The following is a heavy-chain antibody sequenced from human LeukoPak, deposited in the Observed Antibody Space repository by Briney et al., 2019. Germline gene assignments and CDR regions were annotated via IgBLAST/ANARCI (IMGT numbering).Heavy chain of an antibody. D-gene: IGHD2-2*01. Sequence: ASVKVSCKASGGTFSSYAISWVRQAPGQGLEWMGGIIPIFGTANYAQKFQGRVTITADESTSTAYMELSSLRSEDTAVYYCARAVSDQLPYYYMDVWGKGTTVTVSS. CDR2: IIPIFGTA. CDR3: ARAVSDQLPYYYMDV. J-gene: IGHJ6*03. CDR1: GGTFSSYA. V-gene: IGHV1-69*13.